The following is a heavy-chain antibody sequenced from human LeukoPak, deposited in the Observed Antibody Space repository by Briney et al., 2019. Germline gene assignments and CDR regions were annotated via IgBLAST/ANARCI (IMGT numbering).Heavy chain of an antibody. Sequence: GGSLRLSCEASGLNFSNFGMSWVRQAPGKGLEWVSNISGSGSGGSTYYADSVKGRFTISRDNSKNTLYLQMNSLRAEDTAVYYCAKSGYNRFDYWGQGTLVTVSS. D-gene: IGHD5-24*01. CDR1: GLNFSNFG. V-gene: IGHV3-23*01. CDR3: AKSGYNRFDY. J-gene: IGHJ4*02. CDR2: ISGSGSGGST.